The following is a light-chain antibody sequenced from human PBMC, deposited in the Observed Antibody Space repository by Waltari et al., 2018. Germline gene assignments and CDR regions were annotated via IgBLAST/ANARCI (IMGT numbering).Light chain of an antibody. J-gene: IGLJ2*01. CDR1: SGSIASNY. CDR2: EDN. Sequence: NFMLTQPHSVSESPGKTVTISSTRSSGSIASNYVRWYQQRPGSAPTTVIYEDNQRPSGVPDRFSGSIDSSSNSASLTISGLKTEDEADYYCQSYDSSIVVFGGGTKLTVL. V-gene: IGLV6-57*03. CDR3: QSYDSSIVV.